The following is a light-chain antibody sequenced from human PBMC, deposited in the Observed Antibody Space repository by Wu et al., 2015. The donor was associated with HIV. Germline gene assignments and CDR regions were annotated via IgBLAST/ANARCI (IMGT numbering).Light chain of an antibody. CDR3: QQYDRSPPLYS. Sequence: TLSSQGQSAINSAYVTSVSQKPCRASHGSSSRWRQQAAGIPDRFSGSASGTDFTLTITRLEPEDFAVYYCQQYDRSPPLYSFGQGTKLEIK. V-gene: IGKV3-20*01. CDR1: AINSAY. J-gene: IGKJ2*03. CDR2: WR.